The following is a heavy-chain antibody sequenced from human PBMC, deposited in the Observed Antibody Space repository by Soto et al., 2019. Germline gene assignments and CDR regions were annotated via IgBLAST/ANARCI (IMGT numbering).Heavy chain of an antibody. CDR2: INAGNGNT. J-gene: IGHJ5*02. Sequence: ASVKVSCKASGYTFTSYAMHWVRQAPGQRLEWMGWINAGNGNTKYSQKFQGRVTITRDTSASTAYMELSSLRSEDTAVYYCARDLVPVVPGYYASRWFDPWGQGTLVTVSS. D-gene: IGHD3-22*01. CDR3: ARDLVPVVPGYYASRWFDP. CDR1: GYTFTSYA. V-gene: IGHV1-3*01.